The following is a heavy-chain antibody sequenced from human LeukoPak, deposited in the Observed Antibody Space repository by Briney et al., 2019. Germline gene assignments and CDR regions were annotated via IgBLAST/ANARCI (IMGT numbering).Heavy chain of an antibody. CDR1: GFTFSSYA. CDR2: ISGSGGST. D-gene: IGHD7-27*01. V-gene: IGHV3-23*01. Sequence: PGGSLRLSCAASGFTFSSYAMSWVRQAPGKGLEWVSAISGSGGSTYYADSVKGRFTISRDNSKNTLYLQMNSLRAEGTALYYCAKDTNWGSEFDYWGQGTLVTVSS. J-gene: IGHJ4*02. CDR3: AKDTNWGSEFDY.